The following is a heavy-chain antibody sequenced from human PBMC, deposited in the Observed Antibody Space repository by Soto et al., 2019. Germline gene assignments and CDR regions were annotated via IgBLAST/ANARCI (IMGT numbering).Heavy chain of an antibody. D-gene: IGHD4-4*01. CDR2: ISSSSSYI. CDR3: ARATMTTVTSYFDY. J-gene: IGHJ4*02. Sequence: GGSLRLSCAASGFTFSSYSMNWVRQAPGKGLEWVSSISSSSSYIYYADSVKGRFTISRDNAKNSLYLQMNSLRAEDTAVYYCARATMTTVTSYFDYWGQGTLVTVSS. V-gene: IGHV3-21*01. CDR1: GFTFSSYS.